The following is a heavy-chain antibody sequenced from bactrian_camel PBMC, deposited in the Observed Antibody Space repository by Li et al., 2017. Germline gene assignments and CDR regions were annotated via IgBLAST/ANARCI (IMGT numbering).Heavy chain of an antibody. CDR1: GTTIRAYC. Sequence: VQLVESGGGAVQAGGSLRLSCAGTGTTIRAYCMGWSRQLPGQEREALATIDTEGTVTYVDSVKGRFTISIDNAKNTLYLQMNSLKPEDTATYYCAAGLRRGMWYSDRYNYWGQGTQVTVS. D-gene: IGHD2*01. CDR2: IDTEGTV. V-gene: IGHV3S55*01. J-gene: IGHJ4*01. CDR3: AAGLRRGMWYSDRYNY.